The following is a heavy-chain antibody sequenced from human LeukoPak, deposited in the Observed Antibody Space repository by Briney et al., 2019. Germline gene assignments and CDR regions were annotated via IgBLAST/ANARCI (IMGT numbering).Heavy chain of an antibody. Sequence: SETLSLTCTVSGGSISSDYWRWIRQPPGKGLEWVGYIYNSGNNHYNSSLKSRVTISIDTSKNQFSLKLASVTAAGTAVYYCATRGYWGQGTLVAVSS. J-gene: IGHJ4*02. D-gene: IGHD3-10*01. CDR3: ATRGY. V-gene: IGHV4-59*08. CDR1: GGSISSDY. CDR2: IYNSGNN.